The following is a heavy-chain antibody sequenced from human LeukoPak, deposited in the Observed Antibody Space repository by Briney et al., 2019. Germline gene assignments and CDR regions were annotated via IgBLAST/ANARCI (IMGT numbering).Heavy chain of an antibody. J-gene: IGHJ4*02. CDR2: TFYRSKWYN. CDR1: GDSVSSNSAA. Sequence: SQTLSLTCAISGDSVSSNSAAWNWIRQSPSRGLEWLGRTFYRSKWYNDYAESVKSRITINPDTSENQFSLQLKSVTPEDTAVYYCTRGAEAALFGVWFFDYWGQGTLVTVSS. V-gene: IGHV6-1*01. CDR3: TRGAEAALFGVWFFDY. D-gene: IGHD3-16*01.